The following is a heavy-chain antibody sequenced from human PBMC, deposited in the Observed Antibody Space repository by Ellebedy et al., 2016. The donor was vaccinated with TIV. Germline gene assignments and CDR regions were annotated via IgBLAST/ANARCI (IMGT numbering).Heavy chain of an antibody. CDR1: GFVFSSYT. D-gene: IGHD3-10*01. Sequence: PGGSLRLSCAASGFVFSSYTMNWVRQAPGKGLEWVSASGAAGDTYYPDSVRGRFTISRESAKNSFYLQMNSLTAGDTAVYYCARGGPGGDNWFFGLWGRGTRVTVSS. CDR2: SGAAGDT. J-gene: IGHJ2*01. CDR3: ARGGPGGDNWFFGL. V-gene: IGHV3-13*01.